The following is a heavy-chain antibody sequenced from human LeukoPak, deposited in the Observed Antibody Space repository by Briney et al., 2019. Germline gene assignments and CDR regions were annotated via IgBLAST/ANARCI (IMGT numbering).Heavy chain of an antibody. J-gene: IGHJ4*02. CDR3: VRGSFYDRPED. CDR2: INSDGSST. V-gene: IGHV3-74*03. CDR1: GFTFSSHW. D-gene: IGHD3-3*01. Sequence: GGSLRLSCAASGFTFSSHWMHWVRQPPGKGLVWVSRINSDGSSTTYAASVKGRFTISRDNAKETLDLQMNSLRAEDTAVYYCVRGSFYDRPEDWGQGTLVTVSS.